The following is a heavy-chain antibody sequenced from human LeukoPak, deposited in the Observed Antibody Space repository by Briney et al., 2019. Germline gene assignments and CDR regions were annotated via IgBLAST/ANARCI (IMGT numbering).Heavy chain of an antibody. CDR1: GFTFSGSA. V-gene: IGHV3-73*01. CDR3: TSRGEMATFYFDY. J-gene: IGHJ4*02. Sequence: GGSLRLSCAASGFTFSGSAMHWVRQASGKGLEWVGRIRSKANSYATAYAASVKGRFTISRDDSKNTAYLQMNSLKTEDTAVYYCTSRGEMATFYFDYWGQGTLVTVSS. D-gene: IGHD5-24*01. CDR2: IRSKANSYAT.